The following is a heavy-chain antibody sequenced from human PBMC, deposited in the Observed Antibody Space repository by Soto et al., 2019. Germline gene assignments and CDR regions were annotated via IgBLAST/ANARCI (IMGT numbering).Heavy chain of an antibody. CDR3: AKRTSGCYFDF. Sequence: EVQLLESGGNLVQPGGSLRLSCAASGFTFSNYAMSWVRQAPGKGLEWVSVISGSGDSTYYADSVKGRFTLSRANAKNTLYLQLNRLRAEATAVYDCAKRTSGCYFDFWGQGTLVTVSS. D-gene: IGHD6-19*01. CDR2: ISGSGDST. CDR1: GFTFSNYA. J-gene: IGHJ4*02. V-gene: IGHV3-23*01.